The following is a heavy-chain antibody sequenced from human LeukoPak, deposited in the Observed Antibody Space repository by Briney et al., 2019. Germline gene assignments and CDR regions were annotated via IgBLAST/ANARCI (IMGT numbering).Heavy chain of an antibody. Sequence: PGGSLRLSCAASGFTFSSFVMIWVRQAPGKGLEWVSSISGSGDDTYYADSVKGRFTISRDNSKNTLYLQMNSLRAEDTAVYYCARGPYYDILTGSPLYYGMDVWGQGTTVTVSS. CDR1: GFTFSSFV. V-gene: IGHV3-23*01. CDR3: ARGPYYDILTGSPLYYGMDV. J-gene: IGHJ6*02. D-gene: IGHD3-9*01. CDR2: ISGSGDDT.